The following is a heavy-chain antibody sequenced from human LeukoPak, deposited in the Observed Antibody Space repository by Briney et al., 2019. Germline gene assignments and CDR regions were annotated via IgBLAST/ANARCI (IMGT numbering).Heavy chain of an antibody. CDR1: GYTFTSYG. Sequence: ASVKVSCKASGYTFTSYGISWVRQAPGQGLEWMGRISAYNGNTNYAQKLQGRVTMTTDTSTSTAYMELRSLRSDDTAVYYCASEATPGGYQRGWGQGTLVTVSS. V-gene: IGHV1-18*01. J-gene: IGHJ4*02. CDR2: ISAYNGNT. CDR3: ASEATPGGYQRG. D-gene: IGHD2-2*01.